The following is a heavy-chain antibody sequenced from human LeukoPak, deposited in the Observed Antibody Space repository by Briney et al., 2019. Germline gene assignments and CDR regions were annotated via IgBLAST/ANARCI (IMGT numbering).Heavy chain of an antibody. Sequence: GGSLRLSCVASGFTFSTYAISWVRQAPGKGLDWVSSISGGGNTYYSDSVRGRFTVSRDNSKSTVYLQLNSLRAEDTAVYYCANQVGGLFAFDIWGQGTMVTVSS. CDR1: GFTFSTYA. D-gene: IGHD1-26*01. CDR3: ANQVGGLFAFDI. J-gene: IGHJ3*02. CDR2: ISGGGNT. V-gene: IGHV3-23*01.